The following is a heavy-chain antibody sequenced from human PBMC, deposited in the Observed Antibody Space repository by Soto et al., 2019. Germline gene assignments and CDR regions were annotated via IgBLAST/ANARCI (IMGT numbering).Heavy chain of an antibody. CDR1: GFSLSTTAMC. D-gene: IGHD5-18*01. CDR2: IDWDDDK. V-gene: IGHV2-70*01. CDR3: ARIYGTAMAPFDY. J-gene: IGHJ4*02. Sequence: SGPTLVNPXQTLTLTCTFSGFSLSTTAMCISWIRQPPGKALEWLALIDWDDDKHYSTSLKTRLTISKDTSKNQVVLTMTNMDPVDTATYYCARIYGTAMAPFDYWGQGTLVTVSS.